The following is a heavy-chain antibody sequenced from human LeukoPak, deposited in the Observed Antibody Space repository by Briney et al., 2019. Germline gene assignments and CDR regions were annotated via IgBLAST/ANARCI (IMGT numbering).Heavy chain of an antibody. CDR1: GDSVSTNSAA. V-gene: IGHV6-1*01. D-gene: IGHD2-8*02. J-gene: IGHJ6*02. Sequence: SQTLSLTCAISGDSVSTNSAAWTRIRQSPSRGLEWLGRTFYRSKWYHDYGISVKGRVTINPDIPKNQFSLQLNSVTPDDTAVYYCARDKSAPGLSDYFGMDVWGQGTTVTVSS. CDR2: TFYRSKWYH. CDR3: ARDKSAPGLSDYFGMDV.